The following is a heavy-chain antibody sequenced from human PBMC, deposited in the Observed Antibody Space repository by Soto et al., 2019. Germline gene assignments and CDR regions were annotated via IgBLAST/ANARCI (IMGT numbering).Heavy chain of an antibody. CDR3: ARDGSITIFGVANWYFDL. Sequence: QVQLVQSGAEVKKPGASVKVSCKASGYTFTSYYMHWVRQAPGQGLEWMGIINPSGGSTSYAQKFQGRVTMTRDTSTSTVYMELSSLRSEYTAVYYCARDGSITIFGVANWYFDLWGRCTLVTVSS. V-gene: IGHV1-46*01. CDR1: GYTFTSYY. D-gene: IGHD3-3*01. CDR2: INPSGGST. J-gene: IGHJ2*01.